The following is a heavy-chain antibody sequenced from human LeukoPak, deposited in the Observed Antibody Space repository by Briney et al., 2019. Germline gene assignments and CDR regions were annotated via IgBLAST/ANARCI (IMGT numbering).Heavy chain of an antibody. CDR3: AKELYSYGTATRGYFDY. CDR2: IPYDGSNK. Sequence: GGSLRLSCAASGFTFSSYGMHWVRQAPGKGLEWVAVIPYDGSNKYYADSVKGRFTISRDNSKNTLYLQMNSLRAEDTAVYYCAKELYSYGTATRGYFDYWGQGTLVTVSS. D-gene: IGHD5-18*01. J-gene: IGHJ4*02. V-gene: IGHV3-30*18. CDR1: GFTFSSYG.